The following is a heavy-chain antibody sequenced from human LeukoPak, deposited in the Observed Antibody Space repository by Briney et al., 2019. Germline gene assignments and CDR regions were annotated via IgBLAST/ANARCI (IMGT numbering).Heavy chain of an antibody. CDR1: GGSVSNFY. CDR2: IYSSEYT. J-gene: IGHJ4*02. CDR3: ARGGGGYHVDY. V-gene: IGHV4-59*02. Sequence: SETLSLTCTVSGGSVSNFYWNWIRQPPGKGLEWIGYIYSSEYTNYSPSLKSRVTISADTSKNQVSLKLTSVTAADTAVFYCARGGGGYHVDYWGQGTLVTVSS. D-gene: IGHD2-15*01.